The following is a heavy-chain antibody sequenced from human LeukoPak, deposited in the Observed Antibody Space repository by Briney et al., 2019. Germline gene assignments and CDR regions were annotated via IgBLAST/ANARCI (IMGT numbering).Heavy chain of an antibody. CDR1: GYTFTDYY. V-gene: IGHV1-2*02. Sequence: GASVKVSCKASGYTFTDYYIHWVRQAPGQGLEWMGSLQPKSGGTDNAQKFQGRVTMTRDTSISTAYMELTRLTPDDTAVYYCARAGDIASLPGPTDYWGQGTLVTVSS. CDR2: LQPKSGGT. D-gene: IGHD6-6*01. J-gene: IGHJ4*02. CDR3: ARAGDIASLPGPTDY.